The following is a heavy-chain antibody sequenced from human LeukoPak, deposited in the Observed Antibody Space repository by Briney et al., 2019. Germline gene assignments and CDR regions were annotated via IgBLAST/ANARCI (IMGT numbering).Heavy chain of an antibody. CDR2: IYHGGST. CDR3: AGMTTVTIPTGAFDI. Sequence: PSETLSLTCAVSGGSISSGGYSWNWIRQPPGKGLEWIGYIYHGGSTYYNPSLKTRVTISVDRSKNQFSLKLSSVTAADTAVYYCAGMTTVTIPTGAFDIWGQGTMVTVSS. V-gene: IGHV4-30-2*01. CDR1: GGSISSGGYS. J-gene: IGHJ3*02. D-gene: IGHD4-17*01.